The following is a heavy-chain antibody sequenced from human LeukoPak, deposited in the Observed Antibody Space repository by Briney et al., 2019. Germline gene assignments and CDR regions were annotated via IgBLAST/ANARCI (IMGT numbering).Heavy chain of an antibody. CDR2: ISSSSSYI. CDR1: GFTFSSYS. CDR3: AIAPSSSWVDY. D-gene: IGHD6-13*01. J-gene: IGHJ4*02. V-gene: IGHV3-21*01. Sequence: GGSLRLSCAASGFTFSSYSMNWVRQAPGKGLEWVSSISSSSSYIYYADSVKGRFTISRDKAKNSRYLQMNGLRAEDTAVYYCAIAPSSSWVDYWGQGTLVTVSS.